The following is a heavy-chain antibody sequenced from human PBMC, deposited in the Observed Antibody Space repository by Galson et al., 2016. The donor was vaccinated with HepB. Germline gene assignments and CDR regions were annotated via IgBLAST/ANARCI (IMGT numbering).Heavy chain of an antibody. CDR1: GYTFTSYD. J-gene: IGHJ4*02. D-gene: IGHD6-6*01. CDR2: MNPNSGNT. V-gene: IGHV1-8*02. CDR3: AGVEYASSTGANRFDY. Sequence: SVKVSCKASGYTFTSYDIHWVRQATGQGLEWMGWMNPNSGNTGYAQKFQGRVTLTRSTSKSTVYMEPSSLRSEDMAMYYCAGVEYASSTGANRFDYWGQGTLVTVSS.